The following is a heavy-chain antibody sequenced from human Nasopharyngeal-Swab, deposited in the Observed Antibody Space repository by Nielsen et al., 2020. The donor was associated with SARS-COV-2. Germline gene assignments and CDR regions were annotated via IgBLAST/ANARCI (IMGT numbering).Heavy chain of an antibody. CDR2: IYYSGST. J-gene: IGHJ4*02. V-gene: IGHV4-59*01. D-gene: IGHD6-13*01. CDR1: GCSISSYY. CDR3: ASIPRIAAAGARYFDY. Sequence: SETLSLTCTVSGCSISSYYWSWIRQPPGKGLEWIGYIYYSGSTNYNPSLKSRVTISVDTSKNQFSLKLSSVTAADTAVYYCASIPRIAAAGARYFDYWGQGTLVTVSS.